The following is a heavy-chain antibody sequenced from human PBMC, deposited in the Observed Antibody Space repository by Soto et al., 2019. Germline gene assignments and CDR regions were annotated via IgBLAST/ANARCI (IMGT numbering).Heavy chain of an antibody. Sequence: PXGCLRLACAASGFTFSGYGMHGVRQAPGKGLEWVAVISYDGSNKYYADSVKVRFTISRDNSKNTLYLQMNSLRAEDTAVYYCEKEGTSDLGYYGMDVWGQGPRVTVYS. J-gene: IGHJ6*02. CDR3: EKEGTSDLGYYGMDV. V-gene: IGHV3-30*18. D-gene: IGHD2-2*01. CDR1: GFTFSGYG. CDR2: ISYDGSNK.